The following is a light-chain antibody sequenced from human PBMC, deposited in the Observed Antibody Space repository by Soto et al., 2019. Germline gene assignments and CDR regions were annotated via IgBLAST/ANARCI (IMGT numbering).Light chain of an antibody. CDR2: DAS. CDR3: QQYTNWHWT. V-gene: IGKV3-15*01. CDR1: QSVAGN. J-gene: IGKJ1*01. Sequence: EIVMTQSPATLSVSPGERATLSCRASQSVAGNLAWYQQKPGQATRLLIYDASTRATGIPARFSGSGSGTKFNVTISSVKSEDFAVYYCQQYTNWHWTFGQGTKVEIK.